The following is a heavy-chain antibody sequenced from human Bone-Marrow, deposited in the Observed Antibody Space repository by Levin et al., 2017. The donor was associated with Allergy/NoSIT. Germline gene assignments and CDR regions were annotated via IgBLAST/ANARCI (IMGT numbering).Heavy chain of an antibody. D-gene: IGHD1-26*01. CDR1: GYTFTALH. CDR2: INPNSGAT. CDR3: VRRGGGTWDLDY. V-gene: IGHV1-2*06. Sequence: PAASVKVSCKTSGYTFTALHVHWVRQAPGQGLEWMGRINPNSGATDYARKFQGRVNMTRDMSIRTVYLELATLRSDDTAVFFCVRRGGGTWDLDYWGQGTLVTVSS. J-gene: IGHJ4*02.